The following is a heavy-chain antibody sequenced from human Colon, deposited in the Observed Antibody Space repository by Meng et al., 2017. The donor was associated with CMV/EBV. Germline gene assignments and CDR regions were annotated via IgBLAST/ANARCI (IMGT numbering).Heavy chain of an antibody. CDR1: GYRFPKPV. J-gene: IGHJ5*01. CDR3: ARGPGPNWFDS. V-gene: IGHV1-18*01. CDR2: IGGYSGNP. Sequence: PCKTSGYRFPKPVITWGRQGPGQGLEWMGYIGGYSGNPVYAQKFQARVTMTTDKSTDTAYMELRSLRSDDTAVYYCARGPGPNWFDSWGQGTLVTVSS.